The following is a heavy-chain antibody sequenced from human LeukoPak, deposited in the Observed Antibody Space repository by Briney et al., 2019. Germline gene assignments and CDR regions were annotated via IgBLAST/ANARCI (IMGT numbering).Heavy chain of an antibody. D-gene: IGHD4-11*01. J-gene: IGHJ4*02. CDR3: ARDRGQYSNYADY. CDR1: GYTLTSYD. V-gene: IGHV1-8*03. CDR2: MNPNSGNT. Sequence: ASVTVSCKASGYTLTSYDINWVRQATGQGLEWMGWMNPNSGNTGYAQKFQGRVTITRNTSISTAYMELSSLRSEDTAVYYCARDRGQYSNYADYWGQGTLVTVSS.